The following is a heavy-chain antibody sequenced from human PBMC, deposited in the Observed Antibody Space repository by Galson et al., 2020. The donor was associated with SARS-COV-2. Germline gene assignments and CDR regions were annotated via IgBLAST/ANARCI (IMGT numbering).Heavy chain of an antibody. CDR3: TAIVGAGGCLDD. V-gene: IGHV3-15*01. Sequence: GGSLRLSCAASGFSFKTAWMSWVRQAPGKGLEWIGRLKSNVHGGTTDYAAPVEGRFTISRDDSKNTLFLQMYSLKTEDTAVYYCTAIVGAGGCLDDWGQGTMVTVST. D-gene: IGHD1-26*01. J-gene: IGHJ3*01. CDR2: LKSNVHGGTT. CDR1: GFSFKTAW.